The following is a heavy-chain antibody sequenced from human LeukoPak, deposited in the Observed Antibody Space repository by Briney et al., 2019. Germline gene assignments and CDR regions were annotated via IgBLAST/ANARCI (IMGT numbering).Heavy chain of an antibody. J-gene: IGHJ4*02. CDR3: AKGVSSPRPIDY. Sequence: GGSLRLSCAASGFTFTNYWMSWVRQAPGKGLEWVSAISGSGGSTYYADSVKGRFTISRDNSKNTLYLQMNSLRAEDTAVYYCAKGVSSPRPIDYWGQGTLVTVSS. V-gene: IGHV3-23*01. CDR2: ISGSGGST. CDR1: GFTFTNYW. D-gene: IGHD6-13*01.